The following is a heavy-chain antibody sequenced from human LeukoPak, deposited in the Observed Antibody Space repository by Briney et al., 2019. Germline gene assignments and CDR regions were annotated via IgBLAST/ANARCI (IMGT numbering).Heavy chain of an antibody. CDR1: GFTFNNYN. CDR2: ITSSGAYI. Sequence: GGSLRLSCAASGFTFNNYNMNWVRQAPGKALEWVSSITSSGAYIFYADSVKGRFTISRDNAKDSLYLQMNSLRAEDTAVYYCARGLSAVAGPEAYWGQGTLVTVSS. J-gene: IGHJ4*02. CDR3: ARGLSAVAGPEAY. D-gene: IGHD6-19*01. V-gene: IGHV3-21*01.